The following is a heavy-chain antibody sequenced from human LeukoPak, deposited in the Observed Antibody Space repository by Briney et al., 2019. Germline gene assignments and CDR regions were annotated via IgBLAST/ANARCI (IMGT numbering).Heavy chain of an antibody. J-gene: IGHJ4*02. CDR1: GGTFSSYA. CDR3: ARGPPHSDYVWWSYLDY. V-gene: IGHV1-69*05. D-gene: IGHD3-16*02. Sequence: GASVKVSCKASGGTFSSYAISGVRQAPGQGREWMGGIIPIFCTPNYAQNFQRRLTITTDASTLTPYMELSSLISEDTAVYYCARGPPHSDYVWWSYLDYLGQGTLVTVSS. CDR2: IIPIFCTP.